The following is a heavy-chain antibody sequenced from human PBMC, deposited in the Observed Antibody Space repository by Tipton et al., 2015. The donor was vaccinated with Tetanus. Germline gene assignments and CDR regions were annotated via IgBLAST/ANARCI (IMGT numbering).Heavy chain of an antibody. CDR3: ARHSSWFDP. Sequence: TLSLTCSVSGGSISSRNYYWGWIRQPPGKGLEFIGRVYYSGNTFYNPSFKSRATISVDTPKNQISLRLTSVASADTAVYYCARHSSWFDPWGQGTLVTVSS. V-gene: IGHV4-39*01. CDR1: GGSISSRNYY. CDR2: VYYSGNT. D-gene: IGHD2/OR15-2a*01. J-gene: IGHJ5*02.